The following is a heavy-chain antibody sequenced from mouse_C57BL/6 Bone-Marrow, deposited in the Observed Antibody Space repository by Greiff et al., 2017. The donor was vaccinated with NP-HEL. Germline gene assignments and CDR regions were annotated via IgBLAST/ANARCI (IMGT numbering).Heavy chain of an antibody. CDR3: TNWVFDY. J-gene: IGHJ2*01. Sequence: EVQRVESGAELVRPGASVKLSCTASGFNIKDDYMHWVKQRPEQGLEWIGWIDPENGDTEYASKFQGKATITADTSSNTAYLQLSSLTSEDTAVYYCTNWVFDYWGQGTTLTVSS. D-gene: IGHD4-1*02. CDR2: IDPENGDT. CDR1: GFNIKDDY. V-gene: IGHV14-4*01.